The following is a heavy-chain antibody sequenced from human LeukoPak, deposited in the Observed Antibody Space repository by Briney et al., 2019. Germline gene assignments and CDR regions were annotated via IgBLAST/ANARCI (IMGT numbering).Heavy chain of an antibody. CDR1: GFTFSSYS. CDR2: ISSSGSTI. J-gene: IGHJ4*02. D-gene: IGHD3-22*01. CDR3: ARKLYYYDSSGYYY. Sequence: PGGSLRLSCAASGFTFSSYSINWVRQAPGKGLEWVSYISSSGSTIYYADSVKGRFTISRDNAKNSLYLQMNSLRAEDTAVYYCARKLYYYDSSGYYYWGQGTLVTVSS. V-gene: IGHV3-48*04.